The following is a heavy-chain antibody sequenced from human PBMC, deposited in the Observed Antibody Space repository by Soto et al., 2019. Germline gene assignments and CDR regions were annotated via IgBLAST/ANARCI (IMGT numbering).Heavy chain of an antibody. CDR2: ISSSSSYI. Sequence: EIRLVESGGGLVKPGGSLRLSCAVSGFTFSAYTMNWVRQAPGKWLEWVSSISSSSSYIYYADSVKGRFTISRDNAKNSLSLQMNSLRTEDTALYYCASAVTMGWSPLGYWGQGTPVTVSS. J-gene: IGHJ4*02. V-gene: IGHV3-21*02. CDR1: GFTFSAYT. CDR3: ASAVTMGWSPLGY. D-gene: IGHD4-17*01.